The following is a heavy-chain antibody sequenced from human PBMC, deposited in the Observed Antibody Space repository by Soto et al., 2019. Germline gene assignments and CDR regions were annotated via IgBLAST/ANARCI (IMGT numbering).Heavy chain of an antibody. CDR2: IYYTGSP. V-gene: IGHV4-30-4*01. J-gene: IGHJ4*02. Sequence: PSETLSLTCTVSGASISSGDYYWSWIRQPPGKGLEWIGYIYYTGSPYYNPSLKSRVTMSLDTSNNQFSLKLSSVTAADTAVYYCASETYYNILTAYYKHYWGQGTLVTVS. CDR1: GASISSGDYY. CDR3: ASETYYNILTAYYKHY. D-gene: IGHD3-9*01.